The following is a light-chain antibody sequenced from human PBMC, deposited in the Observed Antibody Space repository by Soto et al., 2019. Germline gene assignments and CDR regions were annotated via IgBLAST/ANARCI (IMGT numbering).Light chain of an antibody. CDR3: QQYYSYPIT. V-gene: IGKV1-6*01. Sequence: AIQMTQPPSSLSASVGDSVTITCRASQGIRNDLGWYQQKPGKAPKLLVYAASSLQSGVPLRFSGTGSGTDFTLTISSLQPDDFATYYCQQYYSYPITFGQGTRLEIK. J-gene: IGKJ5*01. CDR2: AAS. CDR1: QGIRND.